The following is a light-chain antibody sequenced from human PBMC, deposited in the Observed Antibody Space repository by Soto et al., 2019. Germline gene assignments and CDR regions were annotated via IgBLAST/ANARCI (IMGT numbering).Light chain of an antibody. CDR2: VEDSGSY. CDR3: ETWDIKTRV. J-gene: IGLJ2*01. Sequence: QSVLTQSSSASASLGSSVKLTCTLSTGHSSYIIAWHQQQLGKAPRYLMKVEDSGSYNKGSGVPDRFSGSRSGADRYLTISNLQSEDEADYYCETWDIKTRVLGGGTKLTVL. V-gene: IGLV4-60*03. CDR1: TGHSSYI.